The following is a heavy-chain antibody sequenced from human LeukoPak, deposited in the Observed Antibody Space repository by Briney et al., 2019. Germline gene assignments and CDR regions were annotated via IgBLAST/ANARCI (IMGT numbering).Heavy chain of an antibody. J-gene: IGHJ3*02. D-gene: IGHD4-17*01. CDR3: AKDIYGGYVCSAFDI. CDR2: ISWNSGSI. V-gene: IGHV3-9*01. CDR1: GFTFDDYA. Sequence: PGGSLRLSCAASGFTFDDYAMHWVRQAPGKGLDWVSGISWNSGSIGYADSVKGRFTISRDNAKHSLYLQMNSLRAEDTALYYCAKDIYGGYVCSAFDIWGQGTMVTVSS.